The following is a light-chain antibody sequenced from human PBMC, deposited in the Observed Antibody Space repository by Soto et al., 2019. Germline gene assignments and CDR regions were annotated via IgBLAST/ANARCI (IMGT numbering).Light chain of an antibody. CDR3: QQSSNWPRT. V-gene: IGKV3-11*01. CDR1: QSVSSY. Sequence: EIVLTQSPATLSLSPGXRATLSCRASQSVSSYLAWYQQKPGQAPGLLIYDASNRATGIPARFSGSGSGTDFTLTISSLEPEDFAVYYCQQSSNWPRTFGQGTKVDIK. J-gene: IGKJ1*01. CDR2: DAS.